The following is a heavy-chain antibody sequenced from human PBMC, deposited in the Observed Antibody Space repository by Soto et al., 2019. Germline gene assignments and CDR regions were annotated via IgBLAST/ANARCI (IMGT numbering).Heavy chain of an antibody. CDR3: ARVRIAASGNWFDP. V-gene: IGHV4-59*01. Sequence: SETLSLTCTVSGGSISSYYWSWIRQPPGKGLEWIGYIYYSGSTNYNPSLKSRVTISVDTSKNQSSLKLSSVTAADTAVYYCARVRIAASGNWFDPWGQGTLVTVSS. CDR1: GGSISSYY. D-gene: IGHD6-13*01. J-gene: IGHJ5*02. CDR2: IYYSGST.